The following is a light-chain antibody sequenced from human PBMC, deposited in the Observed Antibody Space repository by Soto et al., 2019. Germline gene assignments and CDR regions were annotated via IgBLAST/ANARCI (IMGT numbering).Light chain of an antibody. Sequence: EIVMTQSPATLSVSPGERATLSCRASQSISSNLGWYQQKPGQAPRLLIYGASSRATGIPDRFSGSGSGTDFILTISRLEPEDFAVYYCQQYGSSRTFGQGTKVDIK. V-gene: IGKV3-20*01. J-gene: IGKJ1*01. CDR1: QSISSN. CDR2: GAS. CDR3: QQYGSSRT.